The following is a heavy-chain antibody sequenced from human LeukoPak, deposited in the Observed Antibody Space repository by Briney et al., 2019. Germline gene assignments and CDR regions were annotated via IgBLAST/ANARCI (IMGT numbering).Heavy chain of an antibody. CDR3: ARTDYGSGSDIDY. J-gene: IGHJ4*02. CDR1: GFTFSSYS. Sequence: GSLRLSCAASGFTFSSYSMNWVRQAPGKGLEWVSSISSSSSYIYYADSVKGRFTISRDNAKNSLYLQMNSLRAEDTAVYYCARTDYGSGSDIDYWGQGTLVTVSS. CDR2: ISSSSSYI. D-gene: IGHD3-10*01. V-gene: IGHV3-21*01.